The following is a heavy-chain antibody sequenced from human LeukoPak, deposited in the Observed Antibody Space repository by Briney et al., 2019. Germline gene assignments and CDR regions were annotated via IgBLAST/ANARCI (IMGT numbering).Heavy chain of an antibody. CDR3: ARGSDSSGWYNWFDP. V-gene: IGHV1-69*05. Sequence: SVKVSCKASGGTFSSYAISWVRQAPGQGLEWMGGIIPIFGTADYAQKCQGRVTITTDESTSTAYMEVSSLRSEDTAVYYCARGSDSSGWYNWFDPWGQGTLVTVSS. CDR2: IIPIFGTA. J-gene: IGHJ5*02. CDR1: GGTFSSYA. D-gene: IGHD6-13*01.